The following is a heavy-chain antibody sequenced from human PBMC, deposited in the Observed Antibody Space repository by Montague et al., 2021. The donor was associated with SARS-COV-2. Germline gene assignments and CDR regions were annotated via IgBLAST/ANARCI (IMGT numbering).Heavy chain of an antibody. V-gene: IGHV4-59*01. CDR2: IYYSGST. D-gene: IGHD2-15*01. Sequence: SETLSLTCTVSGGSISSYYWSWIRQPPGKGLGWIGYIYYSGSTNYNPSXXSRVTISVDTSKNQFSLKLSSVTAADTAVYYCARVGFGYCSGGSCYRAFDYWGQGTLVTVSS. CDR3: ARVGFGYCSGGSCYRAFDY. J-gene: IGHJ4*02. CDR1: GGSISSYY.